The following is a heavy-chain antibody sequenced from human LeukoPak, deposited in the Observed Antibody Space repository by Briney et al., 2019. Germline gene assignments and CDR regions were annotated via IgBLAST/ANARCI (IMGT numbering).Heavy chain of an antibody. J-gene: IGHJ4*02. CDR1: GLTIGSRY. CDR2: INSDGIST. CDR3: ARVDDRAVAGTRAPDY. D-gene: IGHD6-19*01. Sequence: GGSLRLSCVASGLTIGSRYMNWVRQAPGKGLEWVSRINSDGISTNYADSVKGRFTISRDNAKNTLYLQMNSLRAEDTAVYYCARVDDRAVAGTRAPDYWGQGTLVTVSS. V-gene: IGHV3-74*01.